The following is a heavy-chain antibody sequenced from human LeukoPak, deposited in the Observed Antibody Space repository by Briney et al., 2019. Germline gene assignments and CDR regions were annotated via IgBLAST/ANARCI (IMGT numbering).Heavy chain of an antibody. J-gene: IGHJ4*02. CDR1: GGSISSYD. Sequence: SETLSLTCTVSGGSISSYDWSWIRQPPGRGLEWIAYISHSGNTNYNPSLKSRVTISADTSKNQFSLKLSSVTAADTAVYYCARGKRIVVVPAATSYFDYWGQGTLVTVSS. V-gene: IGHV4-59*12. CDR2: ISHSGNT. CDR3: ARGKRIVVVPAATSYFDY. D-gene: IGHD2-2*01.